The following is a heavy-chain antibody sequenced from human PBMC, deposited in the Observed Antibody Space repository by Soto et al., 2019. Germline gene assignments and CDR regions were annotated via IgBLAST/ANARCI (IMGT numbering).Heavy chain of an antibody. D-gene: IGHD5-12*01. CDR3: ARGDSGYHPDHFDY. CDR2: IYYSGST. V-gene: IGHV4-39*01. Sequence: QLQLQESGPGLVKPSETLSLTCTVSGGSISSSSYYWGWIRQPPGKGLEWIGSIYYSGSTYYNPSLKSRVTISVDTSKNQFSLKLSSVTAADTAVYYCARGDSGYHPDHFDYWGQGTLVTVSS. J-gene: IGHJ4*02. CDR1: GGSISSSSYY.